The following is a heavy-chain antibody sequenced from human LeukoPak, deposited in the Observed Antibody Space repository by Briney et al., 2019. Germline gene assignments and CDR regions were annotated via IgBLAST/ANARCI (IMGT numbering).Heavy chain of an antibody. V-gene: IGHV4-39*07. Sequence: SETLSLTCTVSGGSISSSSYYWGWIRQPPGKGLEGIGSIYYSGSAYYNPSLKSRVTISVDTSKNQFSLKLSSVTAADTAVYYCARYYCGGDCYLFDPWGQGTLVTVSS. CDR1: GGSISSSSYY. CDR3: ARYYCGGDCYLFDP. J-gene: IGHJ5*01. D-gene: IGHD2-21*02. CDR2: IYYSGSA.